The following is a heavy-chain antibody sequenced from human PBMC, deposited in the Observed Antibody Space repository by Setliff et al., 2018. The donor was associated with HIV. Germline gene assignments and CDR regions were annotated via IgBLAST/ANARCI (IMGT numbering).Heavy chain of an antibody. CDR3: ARVSTVTVRH. Sequence: PGGSLRLSCAASGFTFRNYGMHWVRQAPGKGLEWVAVIWDDGSNRYYGDSVKGRFSISRDNSKNRMYLQMNSLRAEDTAMYYCARVSTVTVRHWGQGTLVTVSS. CDR2: IWDDGSNR. D-gene: IGHD2-21*02. J-gene: IGHJ4*02. CDR1: GFTFRNYG. V-gene: IGHV3-33*01.